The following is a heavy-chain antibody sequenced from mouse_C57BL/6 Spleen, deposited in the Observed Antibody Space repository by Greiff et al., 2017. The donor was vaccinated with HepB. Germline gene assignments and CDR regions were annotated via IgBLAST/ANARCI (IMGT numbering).Heavy chain of an antibody. D-gene: IGHD1-1*01. J-gene: IGHJ1*03. V-gene: IGHV2-2*01. CDR3: ARNWNPLTTVVATGYFDV. Sequence: QVQLKQSGPGLVQPSQSLSITCTVSGFSLTSYGVHWVRQSPGKGLEWLGVIWSGGSTDYNAAFISRLSISKDNSKSQVFFKMNSLQADDTAIYYCARNWNPLTTVVATGYFDVWGTGTTVTVSS. CDR1: GFSLTSYG. CDR2: IWSGGST.